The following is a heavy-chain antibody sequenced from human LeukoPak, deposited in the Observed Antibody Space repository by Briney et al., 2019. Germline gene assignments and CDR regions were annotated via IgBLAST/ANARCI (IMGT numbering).Heavy chain of an antibody. Sequence: GGSLTLSCAASRFTFSRYPEHWVRQAPGKGLEWVAVISYDGSDKYYADSVKGRFTISRDNSKNTLYLQMNSLRAEDTAVYYCARVPLYERSGYYFDYWGLGTLVTVSS. D-gene: IGHD3-22*01. J-gene: IGHJ4*02. CDR1: RFTFSRYP. CDR3: ARVPLYERSGYYFDY. V-gene: IGHV3-30-3*01. CDR2: ISYDGSDK.